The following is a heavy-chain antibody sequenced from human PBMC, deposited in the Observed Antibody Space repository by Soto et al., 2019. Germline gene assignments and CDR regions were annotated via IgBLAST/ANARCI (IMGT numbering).Heavy chain of an antibody. CDR2: IYHSGIT. Sequence: QVQLQESGPGLVKPSQTLSLTCTVSGVSISSGGYYWSWIRQHPGKVLECNGYIYHSGITYYTPSLKSRVTITVDTSKNQFSLNLSSVTVADTAVYFCAGEEAGILNWFDPWGQGTLGTVSS. D-gene: IGHD3-10*01. J-gene: IGHJ5*02. V-gene: IGHV4-31*03. CDR1: GVSISSGGYY. CDR3: AGEEAGILNWFDP.